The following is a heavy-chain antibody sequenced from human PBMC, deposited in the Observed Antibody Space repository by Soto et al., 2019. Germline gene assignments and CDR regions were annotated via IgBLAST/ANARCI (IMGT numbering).Heavy chain of an antibody. Sequence: QVQLVQSGAEMKKPGSSVKVSCKTSGGAFSNFAVSWVRQAPGQGLEWVGGLTPILGTPSYAQKFQGRVTITVVFSTTSAYMVITILPSEDTALYSCVKGGSVSRGVYWGQGTLLTVSS. CDR3: VKGGSVSRGVY. V-gene: IGHV1-69*01. CDR1: GGAFSNFA. D-gene: IGHD3-10*01. J-gene: IGHJ4*02. CDR2: LTPILGTP.